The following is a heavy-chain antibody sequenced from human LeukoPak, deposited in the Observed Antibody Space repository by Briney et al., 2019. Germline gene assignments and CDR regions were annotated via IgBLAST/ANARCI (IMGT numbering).Heavy chain of an antibody. D-gene: IGHD2-2*01. CDR1: GFTFNNYA. V-gene: IGHV3-23*01. Sequence: GGSLRLSCVASGFTFNNYAVSWVRQAPGKGLEWVSANGGSGGSKYYADSVKGRFTVSRDNSKNTLYLQMNSLRAEDTAIYYCAKRKDLGYCSSTSCYYYFDYWGQGTLVTVSS. CDR2: NGGSGGSK. CDR3: AKRKDLGYCSSTSCYYYFDY. J-gene: IGHJ4*02.